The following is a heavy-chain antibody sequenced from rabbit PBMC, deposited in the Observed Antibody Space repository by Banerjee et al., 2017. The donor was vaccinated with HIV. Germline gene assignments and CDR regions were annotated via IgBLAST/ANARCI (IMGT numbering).Heavy chain of an antibody. Sequence: QQQLEESGGGLVKPGGTLTLTCKASGIDLSSDYYMCWVRQAPGKGLELIACIFSNRGITWYASWVNGRFTVSKTSSTTVTLQMTSLTAADTATYFCARDPAGREDFNLWGPGTLVTVS. CDR3: ARDPAGREDFNL. CDR1: GIDLSSDYY. D-gene: IGHD4-2*01. V-gene: IGHV1S43*01. J-gene: IGHJ4*01. CDR2: IFSNRGIT.